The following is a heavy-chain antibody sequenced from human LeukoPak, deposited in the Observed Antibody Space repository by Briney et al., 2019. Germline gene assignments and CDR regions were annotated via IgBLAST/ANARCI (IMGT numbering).Heavy chain of an antibody. D-gene: IGHD3-10*01. CDR1: GGSISSNY. V-gene: IGHV4-59*01. CDR2: IYYSGST. Sequence: SETLSLTCTVSGGSISSNYWSWIRQPPGKGLEWIGYIYYSGSTNYNPSLKSRVTISVDTSKNQFSLKLSSVTAADTAVYYCATSGGKYNWFDPWGQGTLVTVSS. CDR3: ATSGGKYNWFDP. J-gene: IGHJ5*02.